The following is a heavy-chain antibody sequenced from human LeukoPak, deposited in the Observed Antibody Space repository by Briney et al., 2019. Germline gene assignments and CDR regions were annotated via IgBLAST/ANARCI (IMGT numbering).Heavy chain of an antibody. Sequence: GGSLRLSCAASGFTFSSYAMIWVRQAPGKGLEWVSGISGSGGSTFYADSVKGRFTISRDNSKNSLYLQMNSLRDEDTAVYYCARDTGDPTYYGYVWGAFDIWGQGTMVTVSS. V-gene: IGHV3-23*01. CDR3: ARDTGDPTYYGYVWGAFDI. D-gene: IGHD3-16*01. CDR1: GFTFSSYA. CDR2: ISGSGGST. J-gene: IGHJ3*02.